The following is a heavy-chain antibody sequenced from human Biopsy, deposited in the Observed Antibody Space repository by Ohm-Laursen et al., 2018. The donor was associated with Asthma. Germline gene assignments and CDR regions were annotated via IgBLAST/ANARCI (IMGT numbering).Heavy chain of an antibody. J-gene: IGHJ3*02. V-gene: IGHV3-30*01. CDR3: VRDGTDDAFDI. CDR2: ISKDASTQ. Sequence: SLRLSCAASGFSFSNFATYWVRQAPGKGLEWVGVISKDASTQGYADSVKGRFTMARDNSKNTLDLQMNSLREEDTAVYYCVRDGTDDAFDIWGQGTVVSVSS. CDR1: GFSFSNFA. D-gene: IGHD1-1*01.